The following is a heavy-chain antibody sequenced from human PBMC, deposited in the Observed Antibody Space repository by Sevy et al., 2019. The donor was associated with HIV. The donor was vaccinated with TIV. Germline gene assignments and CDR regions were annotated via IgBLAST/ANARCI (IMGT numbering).Heavy chain of an antibody. CDR1: GGSISSDSYY. V-gene: IGHV4-39*01. CDR3: ARPSSLYYYYAMDV. D-gene: IGHD3-10*01. J-gene: IGHJ6*02. Sequence: ETLSLTCIVSGGSISSDSYYWGWIRQPPGKGLEWIGSIYYTGGTYYNPSLKSRVTISSDTSKNQFSLRLSSVTAADTALYFCARPSSLYYYYAMDVWGQGTTVTVSS. CDR2: IYYTGGT.